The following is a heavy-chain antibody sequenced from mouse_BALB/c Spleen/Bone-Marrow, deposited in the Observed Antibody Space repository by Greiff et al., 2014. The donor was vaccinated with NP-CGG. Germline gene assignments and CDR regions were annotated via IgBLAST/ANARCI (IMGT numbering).Heavy chain of an antibody. CDR3: ARGERTGMNY. V-gene: IGHV1-61*01. Sequence: QVQLQQSGAELVRPGASVKLSCKASGYSFTSYWMNWVKQRPGQGLEWIGMIYPSDSETRLNQKFKDKATLTVDKSSSKAYMQLSSPTSEDSAVYYCARGERTGMNYWGQGTTLTVSS. D-gene: IGHD4-1*01. J-gene: IGHJ2*01. CDR1: GYSFTSYW. CDR2: IYPSDSET.